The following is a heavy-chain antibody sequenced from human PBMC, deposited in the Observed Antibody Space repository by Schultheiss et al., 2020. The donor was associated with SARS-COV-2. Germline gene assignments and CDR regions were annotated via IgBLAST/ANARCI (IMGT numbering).Heavy chain of an antibody. CDR1: GGSISSYY. CDR3: ARTRYSGYDPFTHAFDI. CDR2: IYYSGST. J-gene: IGHJ3*02. Sequence: GSLRLSCTVSGGSISSYYWSWIRQPPGKGLEWIGSIYYSGSTYYNPSLKSRVTISVDTSKNQFSLKLSSVTAADTAVYYCARTRYSGYDPFTHAFDIWGQGTMVTVSS. V-gene: IGHV4-59*05. D-gene: IGHD5-12*01.